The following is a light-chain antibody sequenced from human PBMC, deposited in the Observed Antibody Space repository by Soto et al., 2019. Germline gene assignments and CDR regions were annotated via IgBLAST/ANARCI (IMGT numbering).Light chain of an antibody. J-gene: IGKJ5*01. CDR3: QQYNDRPPIT. CDR1: QSVDNK. CDR2: GSF. V-gene: IGKV3-15*01. Sequence: EIVMTQSPVTLSSSPGESATLSCRASQSVDNKVAWYQKKPGQAPRLLLVGSFVRATGIPARFSGSGSGSEFTLTISGLQSEDFAVYYCQQYNDRPPITFGQGTRLEIK.